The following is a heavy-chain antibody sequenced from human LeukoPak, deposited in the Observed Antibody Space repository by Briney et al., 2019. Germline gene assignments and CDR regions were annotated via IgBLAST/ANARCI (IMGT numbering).Heavy chain of an antibody. Sequence: PSETLSLTGTVSGDSISSHYWSWIRQPPGKGLEWIGYIYNSGSTNYNPSLKSRVTISVDTSKNQFSLNLSSVTAADTAVYYCARGHYYDSSGDYWGQGTLVTVSS. V-gene: IGHV4-59*11. CDR1: GDSISSHY. CDR3: ARGHYYDSSGDY. CDR2: IYNSGST. J-gene: IGHJ4*02. D-gene: IGHD3-22*01.